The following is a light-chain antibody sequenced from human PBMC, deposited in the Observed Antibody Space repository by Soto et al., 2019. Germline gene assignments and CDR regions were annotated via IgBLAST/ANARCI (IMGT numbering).Light chain of an antibody. CDR1: SNDIGNYNY. CDR2: EVS. Sequence: QSVLTQPPSASGSPGQSVTISCTGTSNDIGNYNYVSWYQQHPGKAPKFIIYEVSKRPSGVPDRFSGSKSGDTASLTVSGLQPEDEADYYCSSYAGSNKLVFGGETKLTVL. CDR3: SSYAGSNKLV. V-gene: IGLV2-8*01. J-gene: IGLJ3*02.